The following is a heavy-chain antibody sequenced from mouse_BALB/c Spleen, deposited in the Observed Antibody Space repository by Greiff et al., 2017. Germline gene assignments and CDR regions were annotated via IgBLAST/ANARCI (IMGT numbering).Heavy chain of an antibody. J-gene: IGHJ4*01. V-gene: IGHV1-69*02. D-gene: IGHD1-1*01. CDR3: ARTRFITTVVATGNYYAMDY. CDR1: GYTFTSYW. Sequence: VQLQQPGAELVKPGAPVKLSCKASGYTFTSYWMNWVKQRPGRGLEWIGRIDPSDSETHYNQKFKDKATLTVDKSSSTAYIQLSSLISEDSAVYYCARTRFITTVVATGNYYAMDYWGQGTSVTVSS. CDR2: IDPSDSET.